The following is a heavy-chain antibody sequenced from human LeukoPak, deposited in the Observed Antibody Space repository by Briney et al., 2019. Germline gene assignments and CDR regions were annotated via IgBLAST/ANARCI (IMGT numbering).Heavy chain of an antibody. CDR1: GESLSKYY. J-gene: IGHJ4*02. CDR3: ASSVGSTDY. CDR2: INHRGST. V-gene: IGHV4-34*01. D-gene: IGHD1-26*01. Sequence: PSETPSLTCAVYGESLSKYYWTWIRQSPGKGLEWIGEINHRGSTNHNPSLKSRVTLSVDTSKHQFSLKLTSVTAADAAVYYCASSVGSTDYWGQGTLVTVSS.